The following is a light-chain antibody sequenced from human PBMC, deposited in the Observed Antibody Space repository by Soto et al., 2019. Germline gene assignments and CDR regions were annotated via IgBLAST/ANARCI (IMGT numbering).Light chain of an antibody. J-gene: IGLJ2*01. V-gene: IGLV2-11*01. CDR1: SSDVGDYSY. Sequence: QSALTQPRSVSGSPGQSVTISCTGTSSDVGDYSYVSWYQHHPGRAPKLMMYDVSKRPSGVPGRFSGSKSGNTASLTISGLQAEDEADYYCCSYAGIYTWVFGGGTKSPS. CDR3: CSYAGIYTWV. CDR2: DVS.